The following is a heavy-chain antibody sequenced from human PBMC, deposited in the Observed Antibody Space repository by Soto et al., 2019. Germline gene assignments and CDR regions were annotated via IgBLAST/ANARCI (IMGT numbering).Heavy chain of an antibody. CDR3: GRGYSKYAH. CDR2: IYYSGPT. CDR1: GGSVSRDSNF. D-gene: IGHD4-4*01. Sequence: SETLSLTCTVSGGSVSRDSNFWSWIRQPPGKALEWLWYIYYSGPTRYNPSLESRVTISIDSSKNQVSLNLTSVTAADKAVSCCGRGYSKYAHWGRGSLVTVAS. V-gene: IGHV4-61*01. J-gene: IGHJ4*02.